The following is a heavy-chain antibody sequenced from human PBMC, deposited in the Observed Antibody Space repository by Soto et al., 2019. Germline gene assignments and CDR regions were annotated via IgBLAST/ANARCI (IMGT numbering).Heavy chain of an antibody. V-gene: IGHV3-23*01. CDR3: AKGHSDSYYSFDY. CDR1: GFTFSFCA. D-gene: IGHD3-22*01. J-gene: IGHJ4*02. Sequence: EVQLLESGGGLVQPGGSLRLSCAASGFTFSFCAMSWVRQAPGKGLEWVSSIRGNNGDTYYADSVKGRFTISRDNSKNTLYLQMNSLRVEDTAVYYCAKGHSDSYYSFDYWGQGAVVTVSS. CDR2: IRGNNGDT.